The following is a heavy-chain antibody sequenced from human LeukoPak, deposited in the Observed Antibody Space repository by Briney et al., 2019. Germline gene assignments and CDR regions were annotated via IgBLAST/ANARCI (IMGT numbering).Heavy chain of an antibody. Sequence: PSETLSLTCTVSGYSISSGYFWGWIRQPPGKGLEWIGTIYHSGSTYYNASLESRVTISVDTSKNQFSLKLSSVTPADTAVYYCARETSQKGAHYMDVWGKGTTITISS. D-gene: IGHD3-16*01. J-gene: IGHJ6*03. CDR2: IYHSGST. CDR1: GYSISSGYF. V-gene: IGHV4-38-2*02. CDR3: ARETSQKGAHYMDV.